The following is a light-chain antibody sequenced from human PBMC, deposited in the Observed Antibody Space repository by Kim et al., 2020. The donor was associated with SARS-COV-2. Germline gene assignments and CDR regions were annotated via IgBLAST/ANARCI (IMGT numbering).Light chain of an antibody. V-gene: IGLV2-14*01. CDR1: SSDVGGYNY. CDR2: DVN. J-gene: IGLJ1*01. Sequence: QSALTQSASVSGSPGQSITISCTGTSSDVGGYNYVSWYQQYPGKAPRLMIYDVNNRPSKVSNRFSGSKSGNMASLTISGLQAEDEADYYCTSFTTSSTHVFGTGTKVTVL. CDR3: TSFTTSSTHV.